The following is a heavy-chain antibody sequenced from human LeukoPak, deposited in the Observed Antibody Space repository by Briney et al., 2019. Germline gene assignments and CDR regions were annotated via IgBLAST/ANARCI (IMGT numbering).Heavy chain of an antibody. CDR2: IYYSGST. Sequence: PSQTLSLTCTVSGGSISSGGYYWSWIRQHPGKGLEWIGYIYYSGSTYYNPSLKSRVTISVDTSKNQFSLKLSSVTAADTAVYYCARAPQGTMVRGVINRFDYWGQGTLVTVSS. D-gene: IGHD3-10*01. CDR1: GGSISSGGYY. CDR3: ARAPQGTMVRGVINRFDY. J-gene: IGHJ4*02. V-gene: IGHV4-31*03.